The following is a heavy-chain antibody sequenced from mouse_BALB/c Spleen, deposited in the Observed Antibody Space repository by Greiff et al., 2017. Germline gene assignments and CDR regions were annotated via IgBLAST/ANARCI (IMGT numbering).Heavy chain of an antibody. CDR1: GFTFSSYA. CDR2: ISSGGST. J-gene: IGHJ3*01. Sequence: EVMLVESGGGLVKPGGSLKLSCAASGFTFSSYAMSWVRQTPEKRLEWVASISSGGSTYYPDSVKGRFTISRDNARNILYLQMSSLRSEDTAMYYCAKGDYDGAWFAYWGQGTLVTVSA. V-gene: IGHV5-6-5*01. CDR3: AKGDYDGAWFAY. D-gene: IGHD2-4*01.